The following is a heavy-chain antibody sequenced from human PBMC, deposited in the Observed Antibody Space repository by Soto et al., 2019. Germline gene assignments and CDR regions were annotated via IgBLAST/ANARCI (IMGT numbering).Heavy chain of an antibody. CDR3: ASPGYMSGLYGGI. CDR1: GGAFSSYA. J-gene: IGHJ3*02. V-gene: IGHV1-69*14. Sequence: QVQLVQSGAEVKMPGSSVKVSCKASGGAFSSYAISWVRQAPGQGLEWMGGIIPIFGSPNYAQTFQGRVTISADNSTSTAYMELRSLGSEDTAMYYCASPGYMSGLYGGIWGQGTMVTVSS. D-gene: IGHD6-19*01. CDR2: IIPIFGSP.